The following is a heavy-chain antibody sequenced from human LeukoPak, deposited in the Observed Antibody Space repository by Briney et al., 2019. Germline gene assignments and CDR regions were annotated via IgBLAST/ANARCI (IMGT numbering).Heavy chain of an antibody. CDR3: ARDRFRYCSGAYCSHFEF. J-gene: IGHJ4*02. Sequence: PGRSLRLSCAASGFTFDDYAMHWVRQAPGKGLEWVSGINWNSGTIGYADSVKGRFTISRDNAKNSLYLQMNSLRADDMAFYYCARDRFRYCSGAYCSHFEFWGQGTLVSVSS. CDR1: GFTFDDYA. V-gene: IGHV3-9*03. D-gene: IGHD2-15*01. CDR2: INWNSGTI.